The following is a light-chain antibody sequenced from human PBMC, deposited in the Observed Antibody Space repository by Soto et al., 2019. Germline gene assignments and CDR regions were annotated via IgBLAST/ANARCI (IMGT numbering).Light chain of an antibody. J-gene: IGKJ1*01. Sequence: TQSPATLSVFPGERATLSCMASQSVATNLAWYQQRPGQAPRLLIYGASKRAIGLPARFSGSGSGTEFTLTITSLQSEDFAVYYCQQYNKWPQTFGQGTKVDIK. V-gene: IGKV3-15*01. CDR2: GAS. CDR3: QQYNKWPQT. CDR1: QSVATN.